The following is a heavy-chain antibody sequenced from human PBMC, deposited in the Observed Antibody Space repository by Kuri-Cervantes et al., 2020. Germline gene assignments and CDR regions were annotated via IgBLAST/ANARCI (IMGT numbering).Heavy chain of an antibody. J-gene: IGHJ6*02. V-gene: IGHV1-8*01. CDR2: MNPNSGNT. Sequence: ASVKVSCKASGYTFTSYDINWVRQATGQGLEWMGWMNPNSGNTGYAQKFQGRVTMTTDTSTSTAYMELRSLRSDDTAVYYCARGTYPRRVVPAARYYYGMDVWGQGTTVTVSS. CDR1: GYTFTSYD. D-gene: IGHD2-2*01. CDR3: ARGTYPRRVVPAARYYYGMDV.